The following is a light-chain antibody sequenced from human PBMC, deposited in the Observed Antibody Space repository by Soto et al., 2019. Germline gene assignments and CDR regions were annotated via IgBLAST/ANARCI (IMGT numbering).Light chain of an antibody. CDR2: DVS. Sequence: QSALAQPRSVSGSPGQSVTISCTGTSSDVGRYDYVSWYQQHPGKAPKLIIYDVSERPSGVPDRFSGSKFGNTASLTISGLQAEDEADYSCCSFAGSYTYVFGTGTKGTGL. CDR1: SSDVGRYDY. CDR3: CSFAGSYTYV. J-gene: IGLJ1*01. V-gene: IGLV2-11*01.